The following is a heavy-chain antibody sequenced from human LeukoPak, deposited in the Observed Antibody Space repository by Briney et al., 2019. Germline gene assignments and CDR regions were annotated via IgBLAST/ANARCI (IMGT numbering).Heavy chain of an antibody. Sequence: SETLSLTCAVYGGSFSSYYWTWIRQPPGKGLEWIGEVNYSGGTKYNPSLKSRVTISVNTPKNQCSLNLSSATAADTAVYYGAKGTSGGWYYFDYWGQGTLVTVSS. J-gene: IGHJ4*02. CDR3: AKGTSGGWYYFDY. CDR1: GGSFSSYY. CDR2: VNYSGGT. V-gene: IGHV4-34*01. D-gene: IGHD6-19*01.